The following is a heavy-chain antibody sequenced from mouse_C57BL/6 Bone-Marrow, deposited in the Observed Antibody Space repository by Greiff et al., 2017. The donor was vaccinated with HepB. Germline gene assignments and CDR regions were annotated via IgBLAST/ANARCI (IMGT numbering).Heavy chain of an antibody. CDR3: ARDDWYYWYFDV. Sequence: EVKLVESGGGLVKPGGSLKLSCAASGFTFSSYAMSWVRQTPEKRLEWVATISDGGSYTYYPDNVKGRFTISRDNAKNNLYLQMSHLKSEDTAMYYCARDDWYYWYFDVWGTGTTVTVSS. D-gene: IGHD1-1*02. J-gene: IGHJ1*03. CDR2: ISDGGSYT. V-gene: IGHV5-4*01. CDR1: GFTFSSYA.